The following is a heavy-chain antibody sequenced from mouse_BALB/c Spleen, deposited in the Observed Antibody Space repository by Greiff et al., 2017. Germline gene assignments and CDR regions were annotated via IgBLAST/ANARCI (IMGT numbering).Heavy chain of an antibody. CDR1: GYAFTNYW. D-gene: IGHD2-1*01. Sequence: VQLQQSGAELVRPGTSVKISCKASGYAFTNYWLGWVKQRPGHGLEWIGDIYPGSGNTYYNEKFKGKATLTADKSSSTAYMQLSSLTSEDSAVYFCARRQEYGNPFAYWGQGTLVTVSA. CDR3: ARRQEYGNPFAY. J-gene: IGHJ3*01. CDR2: IYPGSGNT. V-gene: IGHV1-63*01.